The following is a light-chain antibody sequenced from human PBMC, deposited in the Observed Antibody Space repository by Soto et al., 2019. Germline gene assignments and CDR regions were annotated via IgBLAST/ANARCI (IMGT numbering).Light chain of an antibody. Sequence: QLVLTQPASVSGSPGQSITISCTGTSSDVGGYNYVSWYQQHPGKAPKLIIYDVTNRPSGVSDRFSGSKSGNTASLTISGLQAEDGTDYYCSSYTSSSTPFVFGTGTKVTVL. CDR2: DVT. V-gene: IGLV2-14*03. CDR3: SSYTSSSTPFV. J-gene: IGLJ1*01. CDR1: SSDVGGYNY.